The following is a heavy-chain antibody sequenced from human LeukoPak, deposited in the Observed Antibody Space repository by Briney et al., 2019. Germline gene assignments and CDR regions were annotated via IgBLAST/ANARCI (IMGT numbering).Heavy chain of an antibody. CDR1: GYTFTGYY. J-gene: IGHJ6*02. Sequence: GASVKVSCKASGYTFTGYYMHWVRQAPGQGLEWMGWINPNSGGTDYAQKFQGRVTMTRDTSICTAYMELSRLRSDDTAVYYCARGGRTETRLRYFDWLMDVWGQGTTVTVSS. CDR3: ARGGRTETRLRYFDWLMDV. V-gene: IGHV1-2*02. D-gene: IGHD3-9*01. CDR2: INPNSGGT.